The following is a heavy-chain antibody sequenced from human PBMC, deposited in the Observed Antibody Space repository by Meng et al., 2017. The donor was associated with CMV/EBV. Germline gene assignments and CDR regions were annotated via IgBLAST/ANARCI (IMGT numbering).Heavy chain of an antibody. J-gene: IGHJ6*02. Sequence: SLKISCAASGFTFDDYAMHWVRQAPGKGLEWVSGISWNSGSIGYADSVKGRFTISRDNAKNSLYLQMNSLRAEDTALYYCARDDYYGSGSAEGGMDVWGQGTTVTVSS. V-gene: IGHV3-9*01. CDR2: ISWNSGSI. D-gene: IGHD3-10*01. CDR1: GFTFDDYA. CDR3: ARDDYYGSGSAEGGMDV.